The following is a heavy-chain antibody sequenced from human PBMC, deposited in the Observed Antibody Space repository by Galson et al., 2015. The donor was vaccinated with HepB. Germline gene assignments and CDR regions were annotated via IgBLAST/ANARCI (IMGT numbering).Heavy chain of an antibody. V-gene: IGHV1-69*04. D-gene: IGHD4-17*01. CDR2: IIPILGVA. CDR3: ARERVWTTVKTQTGDAFDI. J-gene: IGHJ3*02. CDR1: GGTFSSYA. Sequence: SVKVSCKASGGTFSSYAISWVRQAPGQGLEWMGRIIPILGVANYAQKFQGRVTITADKSTNTAYMELSSLRSEDTAVYYCARERVWTTVKTQTGDAFDIWGQGTMVTVSS.